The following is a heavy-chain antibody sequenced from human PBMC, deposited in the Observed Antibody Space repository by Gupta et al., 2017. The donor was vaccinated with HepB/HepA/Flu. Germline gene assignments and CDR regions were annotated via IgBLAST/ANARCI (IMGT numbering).Heavy chain of an antibody. CDR1: GFIFNSYP. V-gene: IGHV3-30-3*01. CDR2: ISFDGSNK. J-gene: IGHJ4*02. Sequence: QVQLVESGGGVVQPGRSLRLSCAASGFIFNSYPVHWVRQAPGKGLEWVALISFDGSNKYYADSVQGRFTISRDNSKNTLYLQMNNLKTEDTAVYYCARAPTGYRFDYWGQGTLVTVSS. D-gene: IGHD3-9*01. CDR3: ARAPTGYRFDY.